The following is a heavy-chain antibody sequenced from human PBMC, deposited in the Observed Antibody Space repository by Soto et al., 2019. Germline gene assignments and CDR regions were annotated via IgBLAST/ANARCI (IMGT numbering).Heavy chain of an antibody. V-gene: IGHV4-34*01. CDR2: INHSGST. Sequence: QVQLQQWGAGLLKPSETLSLTCAVYGGSFSGYYWSWIRQPPGKGLEWIGEINHSGSTNYIPSLKSRVTISVDTSKNQFSLKLSSVTAVDTAVYYCARGLWFDPWGQGTLVTVSS. J-gene: IGHJ5*02. CDR1: GGSFSGYY. CDR3: ARGLWFDP.